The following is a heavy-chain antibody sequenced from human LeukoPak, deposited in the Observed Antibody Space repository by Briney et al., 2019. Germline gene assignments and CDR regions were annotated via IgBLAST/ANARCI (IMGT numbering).Heavy chain of an antibody. CDR3: AGSLGPLTEY. Sequence: PGGSLRLSCAASGFNFGSYWMHWVRQTPGKGLVWVSRINSGGSGTRYADSVEGRFTISIDNAKNTLYLQMNSLRAEDTAVYYCAGSLGPLTEYWGQGTPVTVSS. CDR1: GFNFGSYW. CDR2: INSGGSGT. V-gene: IGHV3-74*01. D-gene: IGHD7-27*01. J-gene: IGHJ4*02.